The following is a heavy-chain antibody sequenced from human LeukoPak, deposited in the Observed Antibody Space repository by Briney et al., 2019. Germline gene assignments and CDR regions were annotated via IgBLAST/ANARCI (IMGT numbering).Heavy chain of an antibody. CDR2: IKQDGSEK. D-gene: IGHD2-8*01. V-gene: IGHV3-7*01. Sequence: GGSLRLSCAASGFTFRSYWMSWVRQAPGKGLEWVANIKQDGSEKYYVDSVKGRFTISRDNAKNSLYLQMNSLRAEDTAVYYCARARSLTDYWGQGTLVTASS. CDR1: GFTFRSYW. CDR3: ARARSLTDY. J-gene: IGHJ4*02.